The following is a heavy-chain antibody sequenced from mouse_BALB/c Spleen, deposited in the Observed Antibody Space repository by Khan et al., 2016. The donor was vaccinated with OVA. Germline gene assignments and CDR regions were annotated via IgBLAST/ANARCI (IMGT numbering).Heavy chain of an antibody. CDR1: GYTFTDYY. J-gene: IGHJ3*01. Sequence: VQLQESGAELARPGASVKLSCKASGYTFTDYYINWVKQRTGQGLEWIGEISPGSGDTYYNERFKGKATLTADKSSSTAYMQLSSLTSEDSAVYFCARRNYFGYTFAYWGQGTLVTGSA. V-gene: IGHV1-77*01. D-gene: IGHD1-2*01. CDR3: ARRNYFGYTFAY. CDR2: ISPGSGDT.